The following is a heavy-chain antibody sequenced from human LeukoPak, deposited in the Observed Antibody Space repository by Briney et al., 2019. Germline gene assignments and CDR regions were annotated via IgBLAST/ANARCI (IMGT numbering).Heavy chain of an antibody. CDR2: IIPIFGTA. Sequence: ASVKVSCKASGGTFSSYAISWVRQAPGQGLEWMGGIIPIFGTANYAQKFQGRVTITAGESTSTAYMELSSLRSEDTAVYYCARGPASIVVVPAAIEGDAFDIWGQGTMVTVSS. CDR3: ARGPASIVVVPAAIEGDAFDI. V-gene: IGHV1-69*13. CDR1: GGTFSSYA. J-gene: IGHJ3*02. D-gene: IGHD2-2*02.